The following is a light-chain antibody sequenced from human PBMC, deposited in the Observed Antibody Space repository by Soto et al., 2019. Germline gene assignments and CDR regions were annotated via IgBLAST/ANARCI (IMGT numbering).Light chain of an antibody. J-gene: IGLJ1*01. CDR3: AAWDDGLNGFWV. Sequence: QSVLTQPPSASGTPGQRVAISCSGSSSNIGSNTVNWYQQLPGTAPKVLIYSNNQRPSGVPDRFSGSKSGTSASLAISGLQSEDEVDYYCAAWDDGLNGFWVFGTGTKVTVL. V-gene: IGLV1-44*01. CDR2: SNN. CDR1: SSNIGSNT.